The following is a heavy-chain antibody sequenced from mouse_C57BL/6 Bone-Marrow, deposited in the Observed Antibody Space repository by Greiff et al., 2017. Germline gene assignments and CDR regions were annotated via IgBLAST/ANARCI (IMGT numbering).Heavy chain of an antibody. D-gene: IGHD3-2*02. CDR2: IYPGDGDT. V-gene: IGHV1-82*01. CDR3: ASFDSSGFPDY. CDR1: GYAFSSSW. J-gene: IGHJ2*01. Sequence: QVQLQQSGPELVKPGASVKISCKASGYAFSSSWMNWVKQRPGKGLEWIGRIYPGDGDTNSNGKFKGKATLTADKSSSTAYMQLSSLTSGASAVYFCASFDSSGFPDYWGQGTTLTVSS.